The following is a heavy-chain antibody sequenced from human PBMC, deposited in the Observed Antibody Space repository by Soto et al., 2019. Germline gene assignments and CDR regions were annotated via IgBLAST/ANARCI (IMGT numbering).Heavy chain of an antibody. CDR2: IKADASST. D-gene: IGHD4-17*01. CDR3: ARDFYGVGY. V-gene: IGHV3-74*01. J-gene: IGHJ4*02. CDR1: GFTFSSYW. Sequence: EVQLVESGGGLVQPGGSLRLSCAASGFTFSSYWMHWVRQAPGKGLVWVSRIKADASSTDYADSVKGRFTISRDNGKDTLYLQMTRLGAEDTGVYYCARDFYGVGYWGQGTLVTVSS.